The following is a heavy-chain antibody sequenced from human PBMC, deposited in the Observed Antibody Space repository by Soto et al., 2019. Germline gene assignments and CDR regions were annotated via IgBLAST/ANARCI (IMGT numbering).Heavy chain of an antibody. D-gene: IGHD7-27*01. CDR2: ISSSSSTI. CDR3: AKYSLGSYYYYYGMDV. V-gene: IGHV3-48*02. J-gene: IGHJ6*02. CDR1: GFTFSSYS. Sequence: GGSLRLSCAASGFTFSSYSMNWVRQAPGKGLEWVSYISSSSSTIYYADSVKGRFTISRDNAKNSLYLQMNSLRDEDTAVYYCAKYSLGSYYYYYGMDVWGQGTTVTVSS.